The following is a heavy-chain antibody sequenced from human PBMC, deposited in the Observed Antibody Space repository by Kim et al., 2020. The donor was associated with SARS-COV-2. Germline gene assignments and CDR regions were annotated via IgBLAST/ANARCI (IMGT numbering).Heavy chain of an antibody. D-gene: IGHD4-17*01. CDR2: ISWDGGST. CDR1: GFTFDDYA. V-gene: IGHV3-43D*03. J-gene: IGHJ6*02. CDR3: AKGILRRGLYGDYLYYYYGMGV. Sequence: GGSLRLSCAASGFTFDDYAMHWVRQAPGKGLEWVSLISWDGGSTYYADSVKGRFTISRDNSKNSLYLQMNSLRAEDTALYYCAKGILRRGLYGDYLYYYYGMGVWGQGTTVTVSS.